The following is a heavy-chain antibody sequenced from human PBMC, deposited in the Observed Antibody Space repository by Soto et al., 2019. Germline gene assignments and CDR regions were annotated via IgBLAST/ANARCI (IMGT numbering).Heavy chain of an antibody. D-gene: IGHD3-10*01. CDR1: GYTFTSYA. CDR2: INAGNGNT. J-gene: IGHJ5*02. CDR3: ARGPLWFGELLYFDP. V-gene: IGHV1-3*01. Sequence: GASVKVSCKASGYTFTSYAMHWVRQAPGQRLEWMGWINAGNGNTKYSQKFQGRVTITRDTSASTAYMELSSLRSEDTAVYYCARGPLWFGELLYFDPWGQGTLVTVSS.